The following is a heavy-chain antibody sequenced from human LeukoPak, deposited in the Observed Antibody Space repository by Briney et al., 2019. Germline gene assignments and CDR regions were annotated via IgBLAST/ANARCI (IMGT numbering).Heavy chain of an antibody. V-gene: IGHV3-53*01. Sequence: GGSLRLSCAASGFTVSSNYMSWVRQAPGMGLEWVSIIYSGGSTYYVDSVKGRFTISRDNSKNTLYLQMNSLRAEDTAVYYCAGRYSGYDYPDAFDIWGRGTMVTVSS. CDR3: AGRYSGYDYPDAFDI. D-gene: IGHD5-12*01. CDR2: IYSGGST. CDR1: GFTVSSNY. J-gene: IGHJ3*02.